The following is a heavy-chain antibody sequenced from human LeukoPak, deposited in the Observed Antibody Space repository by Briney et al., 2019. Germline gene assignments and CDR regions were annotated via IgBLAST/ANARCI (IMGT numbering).Heavy chain of an antibody. CDR2: IYHSGNT. D-gene: IGHD3-22*01. Sequence: SETLSLTCAVSGYSISSGYYWGWIRQPPGKGLEWIGTIYHSGNTYYNPSLRSRVTTSVDTSKNQFSLRLSSVTAADTAVYYCARETYYYDSSVYTDYYNYFDPWGQGTLVTVSS. CDR1: GYSISSGYY. J-gene: IGHJ5*02. CDR3: ARETYYYDSSVYTDYYNYFDP. V-gene: IGHV4-38-2*02.